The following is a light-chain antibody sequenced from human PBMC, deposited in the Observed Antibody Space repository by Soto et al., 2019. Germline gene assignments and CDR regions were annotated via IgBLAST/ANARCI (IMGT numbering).Light chain of an antibody. J-gene: IGKJ4*01. V-gene: IGKV3-20*01. Sequence: EIVLTQSPGTLSLSPGERATLSCRASQSVSSSYLAWYQQTPGQAPRLLIYGASSRATGIPDRFSGSGSGTDFTLTISRLAPEDFAVYYCQQYGSSPRTFGRGTKVEIK. CDR2: GAS. CDR1: QSVSSSY. CDR3: QQYGSSPRT.